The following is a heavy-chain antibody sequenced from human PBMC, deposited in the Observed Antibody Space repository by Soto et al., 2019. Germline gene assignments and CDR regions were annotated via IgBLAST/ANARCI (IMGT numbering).Heavy chain of an antibody. CDR3: ASMGYRYGAGRYPLAY. CDR2: IYYSGST. V-gene: IGHV4-39*01. J-gene: IGHJ4*02. D-gene: IGHD3-16*02. CDR1: GGSISSSSFH. Sequence: SETLSLTCTVSGGSISSSSFHWGWLRQDPGKGLEWIGSIYYSGSTYYSPSLKSPVTISVDTSKNQFSLKLRSVTAADTAVYYCASMGYRYGAGRYPLAYWAQGTLVTVSS.